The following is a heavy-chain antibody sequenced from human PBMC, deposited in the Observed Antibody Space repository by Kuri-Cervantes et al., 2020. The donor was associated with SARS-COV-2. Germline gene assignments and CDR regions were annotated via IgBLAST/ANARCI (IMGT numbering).Heavy chain of an antibody. CDR2: ISGSGGST. J-gene: IGHJ6*04. Sequence: GEFLKISCAASGFTFSSYAMSWVRQAPGKGLEWVSAISGSGGSTYYADSVKGRFTISRDNSKNTLYLQMNSLRAEDTAVYYCANDIVVVSMDVWGKGTTVTVSS. D-gene: IGHD2-2*01. V-gene: IGHV3-23*01. CDR1: GFTFSSYA. CDR3: ANDIVVVSMDV.